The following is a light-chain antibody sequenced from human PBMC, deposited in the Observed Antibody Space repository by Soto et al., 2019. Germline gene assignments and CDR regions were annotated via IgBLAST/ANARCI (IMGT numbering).Light chain of an antibody. CDR1: QGISSY. CDR2: AAS. J-gene: IGKJ3*01. V-gene: IGKV1-9*01. CDR3: QQRNFWPLS. Sequence: DIQLTQSPSFLSASVGDRVTITCRASQGISSYLAWYQQKPGKAPKLLIYAASTLQSGVPSRFIGSGSGTEFTLTISRLQPEDFATYYCQQRNFWPLSFGPGTRVEIK.